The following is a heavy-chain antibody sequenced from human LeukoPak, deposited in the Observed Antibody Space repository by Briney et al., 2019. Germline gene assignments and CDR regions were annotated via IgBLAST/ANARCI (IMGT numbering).Heavy chain of an antibody. Sequence: GGSLRLSCAASGFTFSSYAMSWVRQAPGKGLEWVSAISGSGGSTYYADSVKGRFTISRDNSKNTLYLQMNSLRAEDTAVYYCATSSLNYYDSSGYTPGWGQGTLVTVSS. CDR2: ISGSGGST. J-gene: IGHJ4*02. CDR1: GFTFSSYA. V-gene: IGHV3-23*01. D-gene: IGHD3-22*01. CDR3: ATSSLNYYDSSGYTPG.